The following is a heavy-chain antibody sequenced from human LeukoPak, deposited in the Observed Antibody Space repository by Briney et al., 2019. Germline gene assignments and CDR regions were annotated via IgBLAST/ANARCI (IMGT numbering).Heavy chain of an antibody. CDR3: AKAVGITGTTFGVDY. V-gene: IGHV3-23*01. CDR1: GFTFNYYA. J-gene: IGHJ4*02. D-gene: IGHD1-14*01. Sequence: PGGSLRLSCAASGFTFNYYAMSWVREAPGKGLEWVSSISGSGGTTYCADYVKGRFSISRDNSKNTLYLQMHSLRAEDTAVYYCAKAVGITGTTFGVDYWGQGTLVTVSS. CDR2: ISGSGGTT.